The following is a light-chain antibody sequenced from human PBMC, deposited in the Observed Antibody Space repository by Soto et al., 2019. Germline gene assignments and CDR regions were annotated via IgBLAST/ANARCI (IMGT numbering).Light chain of an antibody. V-gene: IGKV3-15*01. Sequence: EIVMTQSPATLSVSPGERATLSCRASQSFSSNLAWYQQKPDQAPRLLIYGASTRATGIPARFSGSGFGTEFTLTISSLQSEDFAVYYCQQYNNWSWTFGQGTKVEIK. CDR3: QQYNNWSWT. CDR1: QSFSSN. CDR2: GAS. J-gene: IGKJ1*01.